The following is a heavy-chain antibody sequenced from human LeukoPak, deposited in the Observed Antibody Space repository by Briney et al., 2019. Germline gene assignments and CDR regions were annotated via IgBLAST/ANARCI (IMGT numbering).Heavy chain of an antibody. J-gene: IGHJ4*02. D-gene: IGHD3-3*01. CDR3: ARGSGYDLWSGSEA. CDR1: GGTFSSYA. CDR2: IIPIFGTA. Sequence: ASVKVSCKASGGTFSSYAISWVRQAPGQGLEWMGGIIPIFGTANYAQKFQGRVTITADESTSTAYMELSSLRSEDTAVYYCARGSGYDLWSGSEAWGQGTLVTVSS. V-gene: IGHV1-69*13.